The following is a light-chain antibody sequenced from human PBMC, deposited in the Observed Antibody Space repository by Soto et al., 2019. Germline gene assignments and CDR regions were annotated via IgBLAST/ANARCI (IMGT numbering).Light chain of an antibody. CDR2: GNS. CDR1: SSNIGAGYD. V-gene: IGLV1-40*01. CDR3: QSYDSSQRVSV. Sequence: QSVLTQPPSVSGAPGQGVTISCTGSSSNIGAGYDVHWYQQLPGTARKLLIDGNSNRPSGVPDRFSGSKSGTSASLAITGLQAEDEADYYCQSYDSSQRVSVFGGGTKLTVL. J-gene: IGLJ3*02.